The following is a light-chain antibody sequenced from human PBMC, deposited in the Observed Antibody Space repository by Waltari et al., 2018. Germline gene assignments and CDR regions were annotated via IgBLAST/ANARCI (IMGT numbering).Light chain of an antibody. V-gene: IGLV2-14*01. J-gene: IGLJ1*01. Sequence: QPALTQPASVTGSPGQSLTISCTGSRREVGGDNYVTWYQQHPGKAPKVLIYDVSKWPSGVSNRFSGSKSGNTASLTISGLQAEDEADYYCTSFTSSGTYVFGTGTKVTV. CDR3: TSFTSSGTYV. CDR2: DVS. CDR1: RREVGGDNY.